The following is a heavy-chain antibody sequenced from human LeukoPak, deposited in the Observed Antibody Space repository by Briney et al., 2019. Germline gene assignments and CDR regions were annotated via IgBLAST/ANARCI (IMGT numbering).Heavy chain of an antibody. Sequence: GGSLRLSCAASGFTLSSYGTHWVRQAPGKGLEWVAVISYDGNNKDYADSVKGRFTISRDNSKNMLYLQMNSLRAEDTAVYYCAKELGKYYLDYWGQGTLVTVSS. CDR3: AKELGKYYLDY. CDR2: ISYDGNNK. V-gene: IGHV3-33*05. D-gene: IGHD7-27*01. J-gene: IGHJ4*02. CDR1: GFTLSSYG.